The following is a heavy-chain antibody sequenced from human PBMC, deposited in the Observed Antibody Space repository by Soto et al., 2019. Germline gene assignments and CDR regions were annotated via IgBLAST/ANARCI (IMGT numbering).Heavy chain of an antibody. V-gene: IGHV1-3*01. CDR1: GYTFTSYG. J-gene: IGHJ5*02. CDR3: VRRHVSATGIDWFDP. CDR2: INAANGDT. D-gene: IGHD6-13*01. Sequence: QVQLVQSGTEVKKPGASVKFSCKASGYTFTSYGIHWVRQAPGQRLEWMGWINAANGDTKYSPKFQGRVTITRDTSASPAYMELSSLRSEDTAVYYCVRRHVSATGIDWFDPWGQGTLVTVSS.